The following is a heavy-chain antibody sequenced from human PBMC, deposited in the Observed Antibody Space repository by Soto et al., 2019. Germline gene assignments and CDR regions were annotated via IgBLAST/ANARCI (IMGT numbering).Heavy chain of an antibody. CDR1: GGSFSGYY. CDR3: AREKRWAAAVKFTP. D-gene: IGHD6-13*01. J-gene: IGHJ5*02. Sequence: SETLSLTCAVYGGSFSGYYWSWIRQPPGKGLERIGENNYSGSTHYNPSHKSRDTISVDTSKHQFSLKLSSVTATDTAKYSCAREKRWAAAVKFTPWGQGTLVTVSS. V-gene: IGHV4-34*01. CDR2: NNYSGST.